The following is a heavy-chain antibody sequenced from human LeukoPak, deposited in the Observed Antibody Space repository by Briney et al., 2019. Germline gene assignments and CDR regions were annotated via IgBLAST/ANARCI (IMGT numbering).Heavy chain of an antibody. CDR1: GFTFSSYW. D-gene: IGHD6-13*01. Sequence: PGGSLRLSCAASGFTFSSYWMSWVRQAPGKGLEWVANIKQDGSEKYYVDSVKGRFTISRDNAKNSLYMQMNSLRAEDTAVYYCARGLRREQQLLRAFDYWGQGTPVTVSS. J-gene: IGHJ4*02. V-gene: IGHV3-7*01. CDR2: IKQDGSEK. CDR3: ARGLRREQQLLRAFDY.